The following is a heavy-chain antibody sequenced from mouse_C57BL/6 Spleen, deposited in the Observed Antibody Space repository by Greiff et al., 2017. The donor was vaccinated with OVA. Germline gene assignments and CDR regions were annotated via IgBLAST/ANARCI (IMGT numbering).Heavy chain of an antibody. V-gene: IGHV1-76*01. D-gene: IGHD2-1*01. CDR1: GYTFTDYY. Sequence: VKLVESGAELVRPGASVKLSCKASGYTFTDYYINWVKQRPGQGLEWIARIYPGSGNTYYNEKFKGKATLTAEKSSSTAYMQLSSLTSEDSAVYFCAREDYGNYESWFAYWGQGTLVTVSA. CDR3: AREDYGNYESWFAY. CDR2: IYPGSGNT. J-gene: IGHJ3*01.